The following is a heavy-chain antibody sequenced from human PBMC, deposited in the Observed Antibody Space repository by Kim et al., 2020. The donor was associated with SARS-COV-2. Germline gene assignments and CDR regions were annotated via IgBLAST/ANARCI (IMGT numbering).Heavy chain of an antibody. CDR1: GFTFSSYG. Sequence: GGSLRLSCAASGFTFSSYGMHWVRQAPGKGLEWVAAISYDGSNKYYADSVKGRFTISRDNSKNTLYLQMNSLRAEDTAVYYCAKEEGSAYSSCWTDYYDGMDVWGQGTTVTVSS. CDR2: ISYDGSNK. J-gene: IGHJ6*02. D-gene: IGHD6-19*01. V-gene: IGHV3-30*18. CDR3: AKEEGSAYSSCWTDYYDGMDV.